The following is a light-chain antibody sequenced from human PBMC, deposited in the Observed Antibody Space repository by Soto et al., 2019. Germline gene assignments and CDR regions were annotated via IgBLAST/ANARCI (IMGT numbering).Light chain of an antibody. CDR1: SGHSSYA. Sequence: QPVLTQSPSASASLGASVKLTCTLSSGHSSYAIAWHQKQPGKGPRYLMDLNNDGSHTKGDGIPDRFSGSSSGADRYLIISSLQSEDEADYYCQSYDSSLSGCVFGGGTKLTVL. CDR2: LNNDGSH. V-gene: IGLV4-69*01. CDR3: QSYDSSLSGCV. J-gene: IGLJ2*01.